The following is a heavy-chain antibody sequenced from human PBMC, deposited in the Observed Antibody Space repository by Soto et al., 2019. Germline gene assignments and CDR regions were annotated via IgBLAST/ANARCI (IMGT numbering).Heavy chain of an antibody. Sequence: ASVKVSCKASGYTFTSYGISWVRQAPGQGLEWMGWISAYNGNTNYAQKLQGRVTMTTDTSTSTAYMELRSLRSDDTAVYYCARTLYDTLTGYYNMPHFDYWGQGTLVTVSS. CDR1: GYTFTSYG. V-gene: IGHV1-18*01. D-gene: IGHD3-9*01. J-gene: IGHJ4*02. CDR2: ISAYNGNT. CDR3: ARTLYDTLTGYYNMPHFDY.